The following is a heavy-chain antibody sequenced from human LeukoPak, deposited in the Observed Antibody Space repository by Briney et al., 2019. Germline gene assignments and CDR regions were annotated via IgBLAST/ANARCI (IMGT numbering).Heavy chain of an antibody. V-gene: IGHV1-69*13. J-gene: IGHJ3*02. CDR3: ARDGTGQDAFDI. CDR1: GGTFSSYA. D-gene: IGHD1-14*01. CDR2: IIPIFGTA. Sequence: ASEKVSCKASGGTFSSYAISWVRQAPGQGLEWMGGIIPIFGTANYAQKFQGRVTITADESTSTAYMELSSPRSEDTAVYYCARDGTGQDAFDIWGQGTMVTVSS.